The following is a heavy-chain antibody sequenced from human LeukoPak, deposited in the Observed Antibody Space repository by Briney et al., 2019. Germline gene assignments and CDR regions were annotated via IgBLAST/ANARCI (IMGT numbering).Heavy chain of an antibody. CDR3: AKDVDDSTVTTL. J-gene: IGHJ4*02. V-gene: IGHV3-23*01. CDR1: GFTFSGYA. CDR2: ISGSGGST. Sequence: GGSLRLSCAASGFTFSGYAMSWVRQAPGKGLEWVSAISGSGGSTYYADSVKGRFTISRDNSKNTLYLQMNSLRAEDTAVYYCAKDVDDSTVTTLWGQGTLVTVSS. D-gene: IGHD4-17*01.